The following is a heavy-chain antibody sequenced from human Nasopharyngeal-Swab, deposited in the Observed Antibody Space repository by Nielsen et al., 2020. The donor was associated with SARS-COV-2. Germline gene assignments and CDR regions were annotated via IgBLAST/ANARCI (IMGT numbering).Heavy chain of an antibody. D-gene: IGHD2-2*01. CDR3: ARVVVVPAAMSYYYYYMDV. J-gene: IGHJ6*03. CDR2: IYHSGST. V-gene: IGHV4-30-2*01. CDR1: GGSISSGGYS. Sequence: SETLSLTCAVSGGSISSGGYSWSWIRQPPGKGLEWIGYIYHSGSTYYNPSLKCRVTISVDRSKNQFSLKLSPVTAADTAVYYCARVVVVPAAMSYYYYYMDVWGKGTTVTVSS.